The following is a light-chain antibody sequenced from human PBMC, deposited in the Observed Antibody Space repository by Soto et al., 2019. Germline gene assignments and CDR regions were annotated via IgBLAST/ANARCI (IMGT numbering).Light chain of an antibody. J-gene: IGKJ2*01. CDR1: QRVSSGY. CDR3: QQYSSSSYT. CDR2: GAS. V-gene: IGKV3-20*01. Sequence: EIVLTQSPGTLSLSPGERATLSCRASQRVSSGYLAWYEQRPGQAPRLLIFGASSRATRIPDRFSGSGSGTDFTLTISILESEDFAVYYCQQYSSSSYTFGQGTKLEIK.